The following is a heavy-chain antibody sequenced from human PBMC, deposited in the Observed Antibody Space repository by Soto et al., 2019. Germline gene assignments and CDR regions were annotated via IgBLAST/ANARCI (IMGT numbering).Heavy chain of an antibody. Sequence: SQTLSLTCAVYGGSCIDYYWSWIRQHPGKGLEWIGEINHSGSTNYNPSLKSRVTISVDTSKNQFSLKLSSVTAADTAVYYCARASRDGYNFDYWGQRTLVTVSS. V-gene: IGHV4-34*01. J-gene: IGHJ4*02. CDR1: GGSCIDYY. CDR2: INHSGST. CDR3: ARASRDGYNFDY. D-gene: IGHD5-12*01.